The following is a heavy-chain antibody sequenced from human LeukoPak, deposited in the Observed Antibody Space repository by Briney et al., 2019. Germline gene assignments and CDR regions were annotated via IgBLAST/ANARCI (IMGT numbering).Heavy chain of an antibody. CDR3: ARELAGFGELSCPLDY. V-gene: IGHV1-69*06. CDR2: ITPIFGTA. CDR1: GGTFSIYA. Sequence: GSSVKVSCKASGGTFSIYALRGVPQARGKGFEWMGGITPIFGTANYAQKYQGRVTITADKSTSTAYMGLSSLISEDTAVYYCARELAGFGELSCPLDYWGQGTLVTVSS. J-gene: IGHJ4*02. D-gene: IGHD3-10*01.